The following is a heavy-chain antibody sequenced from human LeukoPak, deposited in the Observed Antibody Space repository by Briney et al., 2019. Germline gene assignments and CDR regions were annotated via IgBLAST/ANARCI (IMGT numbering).Heavy chain of an antibody. V-gene: IGHV5-51*01. J-gene: IGHJ4*02. Sequence: GESLKISCKGSGYSFTSYWIGWVRQMPGKGLEWMGIIYPGDSDTRYSPSFQGQVTISADKSISTAYLQWSSLKASDTAMYYCARGEMRYCGGYCYDYCGQGTLVTVSS. CDR2: IYPGDSDT. CDR1: GYSFTSYW. D-gene: IGHD2-21*01. CDR3: ARGEMRYCGGYCYDY.